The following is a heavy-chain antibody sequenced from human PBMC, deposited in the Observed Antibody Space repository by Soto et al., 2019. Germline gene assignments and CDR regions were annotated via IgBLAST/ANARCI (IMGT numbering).Heavy chain of an antibody. D-gene: IGHD2-2*01. V-gene: IGHV3-23*01. J-gene: IGHJ4*02. CDR1: GFTFITYA. Sequence: EVQLLDSGGGLVQPGGSLRLSCAASGFTFITYAMSWVRQAPGKGLEWVSIISGSGGSTYYPDSVKGRFTISRDNSKNTLYLQINSLRADDTAVYYCAKLPAAQSYFDFWGQGILVTVSS. CDR3: AKLPAAQSYFDF. CDR2: ISGSGGST.